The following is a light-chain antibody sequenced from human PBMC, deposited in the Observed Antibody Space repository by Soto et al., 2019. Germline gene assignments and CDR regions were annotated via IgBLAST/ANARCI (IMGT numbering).Light chain of an antibody. CDR2: GAS. CDR1: QIVSSSY. Sequence: EIVLTQSPGTLSLSPGERATLSCRASQIVSSSYLAWYQQKPGQAPRLLIYGASDRATGIPDRFSGSGSGTDFTLTISRLEPEDFAVYYCQQYGSSSWTFGQGTKV. J-gene: IGKJ1*01. V-gene: IGKV3-20*01. CDR3: QQYGSSSWT.